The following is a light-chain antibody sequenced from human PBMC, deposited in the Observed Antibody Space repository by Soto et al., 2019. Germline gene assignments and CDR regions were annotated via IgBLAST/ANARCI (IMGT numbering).Light chain of an antibody. J-gene: IGKJ1*01. V-gene: IGKV3-15*01. CDR2: GAS. Sequence: EIVMTQSPATLSVSPGERATLSCRASQSISSNLARYEQRPGQAPRLVIYGASTRATGVPARFTGSGSGTEFTLTISSLQSEDFAVYYCQQYNNWPLAFGQGTKVEIK. CDR3: QQYNNWPLA. CDR1: QSISSN.